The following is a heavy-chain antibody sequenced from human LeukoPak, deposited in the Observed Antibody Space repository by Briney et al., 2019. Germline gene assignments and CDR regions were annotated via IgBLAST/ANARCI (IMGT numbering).Heavy chain of an antibody. CDR3: AKDPYYYGSGSYPEFDP. CDR2: ISGSGGST. CDR1: GFTFRSYA. D-gene: IGHD3-10*01. Sequence: GGSLRLSCAASGFTFRSYAMSWVRQAPGKGLEWVSAISGSGGSTYYADSVKGRFTISRDNSKNTLYLQMNSLRAEDTAVYYCAKDPYYYGSGSYPEFDPWGQGTLVTVSS. J-gene: IGHJ5*02. V-gene: IGHV3-23*01.